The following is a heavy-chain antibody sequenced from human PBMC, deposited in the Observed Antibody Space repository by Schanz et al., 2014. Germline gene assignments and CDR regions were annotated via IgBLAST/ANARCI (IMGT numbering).Heavy chain of an antibody. J-gene: IGHJ4*02. CDR3: ARSRGVYDY. CDR1: GGTFSTYT. D-gene: IGHD2-8*01. Sequence: QVQLVQSGAEVKKPGSSVKVSCKASGGTFSTYTLSWVRQAPGQGLEWMGRIIPIVGIAKYAQKFQGRVTITADKSTSTVEMELSSLKSEDTAVHYSARSRGVYDYWGQGTLVTVSS. V-gene: IGHV1-69*02. CDR2: IIPIVGIA.